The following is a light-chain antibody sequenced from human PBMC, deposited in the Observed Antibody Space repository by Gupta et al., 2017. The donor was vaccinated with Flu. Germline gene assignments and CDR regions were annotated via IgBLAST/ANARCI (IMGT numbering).Light chain of an antibody. V-gene: IGKV3-11*01. CDR3: LQRSNWPRT. Sequence: DIVLTQSPATLSLSPGERATLSCRASQSVSSYLAWYQQKPGQAPRLLIYDASNRANGIPARFSGRGSGTEFTLTISSLEPEDFAVDYGLQRSNWPRTFGEGTKVEIK. J-gene: IGKJ4*02. CDR1: QSVSSY. CDR2: DAS.